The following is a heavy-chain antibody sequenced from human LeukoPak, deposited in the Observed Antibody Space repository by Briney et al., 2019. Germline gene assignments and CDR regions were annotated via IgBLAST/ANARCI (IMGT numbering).Heavy chain of an antibody. CDR3: ARDVGLSGYDVNDY. CDR2: IKYDGREK. Sequence: RGGSLRDSCVGSGFTFCTYWMTWVRQAPGKGLEWVANIKYDGREKYSVDSVEGRVPISRDNAKNSLYLQMNSLRVEDTAVYYCARDVGLSGYDVNDYWGQGTRVAHSS. J-gene: IGHJ4*02. D-gene: IGHD5-12*01. V-gene: IGHV3-7*01. CDR1: GFTFCTYW.